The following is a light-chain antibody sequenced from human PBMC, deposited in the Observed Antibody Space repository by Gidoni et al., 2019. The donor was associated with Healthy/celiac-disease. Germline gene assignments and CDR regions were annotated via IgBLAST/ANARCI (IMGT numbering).Light chain of an antibody. CDR3: QQYGSSPPLT. CDR2: GAS. V-gene: IGKV3-20*01. CDR1: QRVSSSY. J-gene: IGKJ4*01. Sequence: EIVVTQSPGTLSLSPGERATLSGRARQRVSSSYLAWYQQKPRQAPRLLIYGASSRATGVPDRFSRIGSWTDFTLPISRLEPEDFAVYYCQQYGSSPPLTFGGGTKVEIK.